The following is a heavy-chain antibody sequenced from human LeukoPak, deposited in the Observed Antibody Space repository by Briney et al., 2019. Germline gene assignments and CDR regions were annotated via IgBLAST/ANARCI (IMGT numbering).Heavy chain of an antibody. V-gene: IGHV3-21*01. Sequence: GGSLRLSCAASGFTFSSYSMNWVRQAPGKGLEWVSSISSSSSYIYYADSVKGRFTISRDNAKNSLYLQMNSLGAEDTAVYYCARVGASGIQLWLQDYWGQGTLVTVSS. CDR2: ISSSSSYI. CDR1: GFTFSSYS. J-gene: IGHJ4*02. CDR3: ARVGASGIQLWLQDY. D-gene: IGHD5-18*01.